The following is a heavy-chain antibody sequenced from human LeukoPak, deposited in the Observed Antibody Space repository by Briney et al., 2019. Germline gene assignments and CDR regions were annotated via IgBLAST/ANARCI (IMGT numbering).Heavy chain of an antibody. CDR3: AEDGYCSSTNCYPAPY. CDR2: ISGSGGGT. V-gene: IGHV3-23*01. D-gene: IGHD2-2*01. Sequence: PGGSLRLSCAASGFTFSSYAMSWVRQAPGKGLEWVSGISGSGGGTYYADSVKGRFAISRDNSKSTLSLQMNSLRAEDTAVYYCAEDGYCSSTNCYPAPYWGQGTLVTVSS. CDR1: GFTFSSYA. J-gene: IGHJ4*02.